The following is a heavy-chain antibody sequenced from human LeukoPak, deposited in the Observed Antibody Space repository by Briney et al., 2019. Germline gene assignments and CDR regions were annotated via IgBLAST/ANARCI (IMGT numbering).Heavy chain of an antibody. CDR3: AGRRVLDASFDY. J-gene: IGHJ4*02. V-gene: IGHV3-66*02. Sequence: GGSLRLSCAASGFTVSNNYMSWVRQAPGKGLEWVSVIYSGDNTYYVESVKGRFTISRDNSKNTLFLQVNRLRAEDTAVYYCAGRRVLDASFDYWGQGTLVTVSS. CDR1: GFTVSNNY. D-gene: IGHD3-16*01. CDR2: IYSGDNT.